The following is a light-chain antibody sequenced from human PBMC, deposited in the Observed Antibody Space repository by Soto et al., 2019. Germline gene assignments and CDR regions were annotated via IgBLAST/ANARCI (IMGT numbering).Light chain of an antibody. V-gene: IGKV3-15*01. CDR2: DAF. Sequence: EKVMTQSPATLSLSPGERATLSCRASQNVKTRLAWYQQKPGQAPRLLIYDAFTRATGIPARFSGSASGTEFTLTISSLQSEDFAVYYCQQYDEWPLTFGGGTKVEIK. J-gene: IGKJ4*01. CDR1: QNVKTR. CDR3: QQYDEWPLT.